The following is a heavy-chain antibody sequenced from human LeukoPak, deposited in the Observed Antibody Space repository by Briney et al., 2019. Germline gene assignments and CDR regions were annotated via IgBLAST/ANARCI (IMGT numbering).Heavy chain of an antibody. V-gene: IGHV3-30*03. CDR2: VSHDGNNQ. CDR3: AREDYYGSGSYPVD. D-gene: IGHD3-10*01. J-gene: IGHJ4*02. Sequence: GGSLRLSCAASGFTLSSYGMHWARQAPGKGLEWITVVSHDGNNQFYADSVKGRFTISRDNSKNMVYLQMNSLRVEDTAVYYCAREDYYGSGSYPVDWGQGTLVTVSS. CDR1: GFTLSSYG.